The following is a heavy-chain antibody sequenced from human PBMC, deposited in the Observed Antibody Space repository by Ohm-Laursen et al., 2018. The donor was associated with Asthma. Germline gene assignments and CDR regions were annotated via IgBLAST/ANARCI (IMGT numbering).Heavy chain of an antibody. V-gene: IGHV4-61*01. CDR2: IYYSGST. Sequence: TLSLTCTVSGGSVSSGSYYWSWIRQPPGKGLEWIGYIYYSGSTNYNPSLKSRVTISVDTSKNQFSLKLSSVTAADTAVYYCARGDYGGNGDYWGQGTLVTVSS. CDR1: GGSVSSGSYY. CDR3: ARGDYGGNGDY. J-gene: IGHJ4*02. D-gene: IGHD4-23*01.